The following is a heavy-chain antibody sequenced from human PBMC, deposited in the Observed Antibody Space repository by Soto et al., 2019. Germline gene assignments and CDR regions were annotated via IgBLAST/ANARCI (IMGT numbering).Heavy chain of an antibody. CDR3: ARGLPNTSGWPWPPREGCDI. V-gene: IGHV3-30*14. D-gene: IGHD6-19*01. CDR2: ISYDGGDN. J-gene: IGHJ3*02. Sequence: PGGSLRLSCEVSGFTFTDHAMYCVRHAPGKGLEWVAVISYDGGDNYHADSVNGRFTISIDNSKNTLFFELNSLTSADTAVYFWARGLPNTSGWPWPPREGCDIWGQGTMVNVSS. CDR1: GFTFTDHA.